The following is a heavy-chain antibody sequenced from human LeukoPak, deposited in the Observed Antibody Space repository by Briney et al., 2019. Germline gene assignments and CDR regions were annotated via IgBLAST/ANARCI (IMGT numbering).Heavy chain of an antibody. D-gene: IGHD4-17*01. CDR3: ASFQNDYGDGGWFDP. V-gene: IGHV1-18*01. Sequence: GASVKVSCKASGYTFTSYGISWVRQAPGQGLEWMGWISAYNGNTNYAQKLQGRVTMTTDTSTSTAYMELRSLRSDDTAVYYCASFQNDYGDGGWFDPWGQGTLVTVSS. J-gene: IGHJ5*02. CDR1: GYTFTSYG. CDR2: ISAYNGNT.